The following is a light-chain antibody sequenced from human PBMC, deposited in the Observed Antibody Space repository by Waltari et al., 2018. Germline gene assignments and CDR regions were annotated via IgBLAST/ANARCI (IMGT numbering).Light chain of an antibody. V-gene: IGKV4-1*01. J-gene: IGKJ3*01. CDR1: QSVLYRSSNKNF. Sequence: DILLTQSPDSLSVSLGERATFNCNSSQSVLYRSSNKNFLAWYQQKPGQPPKLLIYWASTRESGVPDRFSGSGSGTDFTLTISSLQAEDVAVYYCQQYYSTIFTFGPGTKVDIK. CDR2: WAS. CDR3: QQYYSTIFT.